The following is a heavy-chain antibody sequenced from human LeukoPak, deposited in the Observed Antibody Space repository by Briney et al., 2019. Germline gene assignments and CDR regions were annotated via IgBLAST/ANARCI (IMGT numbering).Heavy chain of an antibody. CDR1: GITFSSYA. CDR2: ISGSGDST. J-gene: IGHJ4*02. V-gene: IGHV3-23*01. CDR3: AKDMWRRDGYNPLGIFDY. Sequence: GGSLRLSCAAAGITFSSYALSWVRQAPGKGLEWVSAISGSGDSTYYADSVKGRFTISRDNSKNTVSLQMNSLGAVDTAVYYCAKDMWRRDGYNPLGIFDYWGQGTLVTVS. D-gene: IGHD5-24*01.